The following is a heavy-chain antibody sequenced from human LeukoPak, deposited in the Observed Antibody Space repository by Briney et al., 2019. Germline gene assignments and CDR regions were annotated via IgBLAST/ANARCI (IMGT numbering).Heavy chain of an antibody. D-gene: IGHD2-2*01. CDR1: GFTFSSYG. Sequence: GGSLRLSCAASGFTFSSYGMHWVRQAPGKGLEWVAFIRYDGSNKYYADSVKGRFTVSRDKSNNTLYLQMNSLRAEDTGVYYCARDCSSATCYAAFDYWGQGTLVTVSS. V-gene: IGHV3-30*02. J-gene: IGHJ4*02. CDR2: IRYDGSNK. CDR3: ARDCSSATCYAAFDY.